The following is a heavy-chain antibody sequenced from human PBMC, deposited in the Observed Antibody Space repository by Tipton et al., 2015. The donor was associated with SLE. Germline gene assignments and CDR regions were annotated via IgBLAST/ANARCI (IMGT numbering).Heavy chain of an antibody. CDR3: ASRTTGTNWFDP. V-gene: IGHV5-10-1*01. CDR2: IDPSDSYT. D-gene: IGHD4-11*01. J-gene: IGHJ5*02. Sequence: QLVQSGAEVKKPGESLRISCKGSGYSFTNYWITWVRQMPGRGLEWMGRIDPSDSYTNYNPSFQGHVTISADKSINTAYLQWTSLKASDTAMYYCASRTTGTNWFDPWGQGTLVTVSS. CDR1: GYSFTNYW.